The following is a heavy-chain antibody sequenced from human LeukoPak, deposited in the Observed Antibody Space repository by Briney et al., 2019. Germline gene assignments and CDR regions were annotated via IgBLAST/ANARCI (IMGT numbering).Heavy chain of an antibody. CDR1: GFPFSSYE. V-gene: IGHV3-48*03. J-gene: IGHJ4*02. CDR3: ARDSGHNWNDGALDY. D-gene: IGHD1-1*01. Sequence: GGSLRLSCEGSGFPFSSYEMNWLRQAPGKGLEWVSHIDSGGITIYYADSVKGRFTISRDNSKNTLYLQMNSLRAEDTAVYYCARDSGHNWNDGALDYWGQGTLVTVSS. CDR2: IDSGGITI.